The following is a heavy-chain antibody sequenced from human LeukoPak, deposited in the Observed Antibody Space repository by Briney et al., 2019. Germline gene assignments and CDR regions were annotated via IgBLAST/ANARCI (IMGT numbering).Heavy chain of an antibody. Sequence: GGSLRLSCEASGFTFSAYAMTWVRQAPGKGLEWVSSIGSDNKAHYSESVKGRFAISRDHSKNMLFLQLNSQRDDDTAVNYCAKRGELLVVPYFYYWGQGAPGTVSS. V-gene: IGHV3-23*05. CDR3: AKRGELLVVPYFYY. CDR1: GFTFSAYA. D-gene: IGHD1-26*01. CDR2: IGSDNKA. J-gene: IGHJ4*02.